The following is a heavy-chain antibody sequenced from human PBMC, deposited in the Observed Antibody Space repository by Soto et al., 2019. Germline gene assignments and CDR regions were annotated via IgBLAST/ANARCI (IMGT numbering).Heavy chain of an antibody. J-gene: IGHJ6*02. CDR3: ARVRVADYYYYYYGMDV. CDR1: GFTFSSYW. Sequence: GGSLRLSCAASGFTFSSYWMHWVRQAPGKGLVWVSRINSDGSSTSYADSVKGRFAISRDNAKNTLYLQMNSLRAEDTAVYYCARVRVADYYYYYYGMDVWGQGTTVTVSS. D-gene: IGHD6-19*01. V-gene: IGHV3-74*01. CDR2: INSDGSST.